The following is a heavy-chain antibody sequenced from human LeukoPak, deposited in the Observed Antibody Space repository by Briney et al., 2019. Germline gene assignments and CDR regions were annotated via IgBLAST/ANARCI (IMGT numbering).Heavy chain of an antibody. V-gene: IGHV1-24*01. J-gene: IGHJ2*01. Sequence: GASEKVSCKVSGYTLTELSMHWVRQAPGKGLEWMGGFDPEDGETIYAQKFQGRVTMTEDTSTDTAYMELSSLRSEDTAVYYCATGVSGSGDWYFDLWGRGTLVTVSS. CDR2: FDPEDGET. CDR3: ATGVSGSGDWYFDL. CDR1: GYTLTELS. D-gene: IGHD5-12*01.